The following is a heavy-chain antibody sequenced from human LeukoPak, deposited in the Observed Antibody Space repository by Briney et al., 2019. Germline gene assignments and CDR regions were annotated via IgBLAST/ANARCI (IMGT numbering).Heavy chain of an antibody. Sequence: KPGGSLRLSCAASGFTFSSYEMNWVRQAPGKGLEWVSYISSSGSTIYYADSVKGRFTISRDNAKNSLYLQMNNLRAEDTAVYYCARGPLGWLQLSFDYWGQGTLVTVSS. J-gene: IGHJ4*02. CDR1: GFTFSSYE. D-gene: IGHD5-24*01. CDR3: ARGPLGWLQLSFDY. CDR2: ISSSGSTI. V-gene: IGHV3-48*03.